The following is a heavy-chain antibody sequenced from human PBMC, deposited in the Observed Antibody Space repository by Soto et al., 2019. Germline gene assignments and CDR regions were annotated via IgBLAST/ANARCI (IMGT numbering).Heavy chain of an antibody. V-gene: IGHV4-59*01. D-gene: IGHD6-13*01. CDR1: GDSISNYY. CDR3: AKYRRTEAEGYTLDY. Sequence: PSETLSLTCTVSGDSISNYYWSWIRQPPGRRLEWIGYIYYTGSTIYHPSLESRVTMSVDTSKNQFSLKVNSVNAADTAVYYCAKYRRTEAEGYTLDYWGRGTLVTVSS. CDR2: IYYTGST. J-gene: IGHJ4*02.